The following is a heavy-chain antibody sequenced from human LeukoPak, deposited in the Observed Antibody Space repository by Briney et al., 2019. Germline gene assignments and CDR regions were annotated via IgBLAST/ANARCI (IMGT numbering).Heavy chain of an antibody. J-gene: IGHJ4*02. CDR3: AKGLDPLFDY. V-gene: IGHV3-23*01. CDR1: GFTFSSYA. CDR2: IRNSGGST. Sequence: GGSLRLSCAASGFTFSSYAMSWVRQAPGKGLEWVSAIRNSGGSTYYADSVKGRFAISRDNSKNTLYLQMNSLRAEDTAVYYCAKGLDPLFDYWGQGSLVTVSS.